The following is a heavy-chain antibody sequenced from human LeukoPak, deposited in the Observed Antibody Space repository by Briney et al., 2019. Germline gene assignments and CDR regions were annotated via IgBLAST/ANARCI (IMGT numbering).Heavy chain of an antibody. Sequence: SETLSLTCTVPGGSISSYYWSWIRQPAGKGLEWIGRIYTSGSTNYNPSLKSRVTMSVDTSKNQFSLKLSSVTAADTAVYYCARDLQLVRSRNWFDPWGQGTLVTVSS. J-gene: IGHJ5*02. CDR2: IYTSGST. CDR3: ARDLQLVRSRNWFDP. CDR1: GGSISSYY. D-gene: IGHD6-13*01. V-gene: IGHV4-4*07.